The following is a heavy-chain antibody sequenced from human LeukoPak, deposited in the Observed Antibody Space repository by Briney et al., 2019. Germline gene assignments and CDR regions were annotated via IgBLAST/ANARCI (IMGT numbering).Heavy chain of an antibody. CDR2: IRSKANSYAT. CDR3: ASRGYSYGTDFYYYYYMDV. Sequence: PGGSLRLSCAASGFTFSGSAMHWVRQASGKGLEWVGRIRSKANSYATAYAASVKGRFTISRDDSKNTAYLQMNSLRAEDTAVYYCASRGYSYGTDFYYYYYMDVWGKGTTVTISS. J-gene: IGHJ6*03. D-gene: IGHD5-18*01. CDR1: GFTFSGSA. V-gene: IGHV3-73*01.